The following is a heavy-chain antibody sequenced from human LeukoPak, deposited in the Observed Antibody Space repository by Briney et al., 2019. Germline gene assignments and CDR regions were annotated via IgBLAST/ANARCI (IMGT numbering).Heavy chain of an antibody. CDR3: AKGLEVESRLDS. D-gene: IGHD1-1*01. V-gene: IGHV3-11*01. Sequence: GGSLRLSCAASGFTFSDYYMSWIRQAPGKGLEWVSYMSTSDSPIYYTDSVKGRFTISRDNSRNTLLLQMNILRVEDTAVYYCAKGLEVESRLDSWGQGTLVIVSS. CDR1: GFTFSDYY. J-gene: IGHJ4*02. CDR2: MSTSDSPI.